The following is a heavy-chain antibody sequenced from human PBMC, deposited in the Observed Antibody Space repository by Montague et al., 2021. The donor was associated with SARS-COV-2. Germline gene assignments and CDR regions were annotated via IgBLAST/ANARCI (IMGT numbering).Heavy chain of an antibody. D-gene: IGHD6-19*01. J-gene: IGHJ4*02. V-gene: IGHV6-1*01. CDR3: VRYSGWFYFDF. Sequence: CAISGDSVSSNSVAWSWLRRSPSRGLEWLGRTYYRSKWYSDYAPSLRGRLTVHPDASKNEFSLELNYVTPEDTAVYYCVRYSGWFYFDFWGQGTLVTVSS. CDR1: GDSVSSNSVA. CDR2: TYYRSKWYS.